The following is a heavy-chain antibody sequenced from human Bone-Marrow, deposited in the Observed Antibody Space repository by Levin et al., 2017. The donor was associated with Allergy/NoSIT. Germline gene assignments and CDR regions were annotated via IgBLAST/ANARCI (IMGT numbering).Heavy chain of an antibody. CDR1: GFDFNKYA. CDR3: AKDAVYSDYVDQYYYLDV. D-gene: IGHD4-11*01. V-gene: IGHV3-23*01. CDR2: VSAGGDSP. Sequence: GGSLRLSCAASGFDFNKYAMTWVRQAPGKGLDWVSTVSAGGDSPYYTDSVKGRFTISRDNSRNTLFIEMNSLRVEDTAVYYCAKDAVYSDYVDQYYYLDVWGKGTTVTVSS. J-gene: IGHJ6*03.